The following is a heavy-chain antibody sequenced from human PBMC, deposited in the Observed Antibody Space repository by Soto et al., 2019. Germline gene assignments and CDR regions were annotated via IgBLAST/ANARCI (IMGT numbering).Heavy chain of an antibody. CDR2: ISYDGSNK. D-gene: IGHD6-19*01. CDR3: ASIAVAGPFDY. CDR1: GFTFSSYG. Sequence: PGGSLRLSCAASGFTFSSYGMHWVRQAPGKGLEWVAVISYDGSNKYYADSVKGRFTISRDNSKNTLYLQMNSLRAEDTAVYYCASIAVAGPFDYWGQGTLVTVSS. J-gene: IGHJ4*02. V-gene: IGHV3-30*03.